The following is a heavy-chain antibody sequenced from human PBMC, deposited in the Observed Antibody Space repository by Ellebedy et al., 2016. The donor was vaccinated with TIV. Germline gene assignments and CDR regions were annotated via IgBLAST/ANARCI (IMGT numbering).Heavy chain of an antibody. D-gene: IGHD4-11*01. CDR2: ISAYNGNT. Sequence: AASVKVSCKASGYTFTSYAMHWVRQAPGQGLEWMGWISAYNGNTNYAQKLQGRVTMTTDTSTSTAYMELRSLRSDDTAVYYCARTPVSAPYYFDYWGQGTLVTVSS. CDR1: GYTFTSYA. CDR3: ARTPVSAPYYFDY. J-gene: IGHJ4*02. V-gene: IGHV1-18*01.